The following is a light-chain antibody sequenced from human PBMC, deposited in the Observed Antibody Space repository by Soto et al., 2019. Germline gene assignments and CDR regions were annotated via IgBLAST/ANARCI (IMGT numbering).Light chain of an antibody. V-gene: IGKV3-15*01. CDR1: QSISSE. J-gene: IGKJ3*01. Sequence: EIVMTQSPATLSVSPGERATLSCRASQSISSELAWYQQKPGQAPRLLIYGASTRATGLPARFSGSGSGTEFTLTISGLQSEDFAVYYCQQYNNWPFTFGPGTKVEIK. CDR3: QQYNNWPFT. CDR2: GAS.